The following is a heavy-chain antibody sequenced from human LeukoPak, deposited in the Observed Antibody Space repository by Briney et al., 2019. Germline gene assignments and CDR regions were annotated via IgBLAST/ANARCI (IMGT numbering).Heavy chain of an antibody. V-gene: IGHV3-7*05. CDR2: IKQDGSEK. Sequence: PGGSLRLSCAASGFTFSSYWMSWVRQAPGKGLEWVTNIKQDGSEKYYVDSVKGRFTISRDNAKNSLYLQMNTLRAEDTAVYYCAKGTRSGYEFLGDYWGQGTLVTVSS. J-gene: IGHJ4*02. D-gene: IGHD6-25*01. CDR3: AKGTRSGYEFLGDY. CDR1: GFTFSSYW.